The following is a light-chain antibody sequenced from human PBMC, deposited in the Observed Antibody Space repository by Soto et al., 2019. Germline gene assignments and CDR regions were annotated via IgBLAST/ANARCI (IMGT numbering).Light chain of an antibody. CDR3: MQALQTRT. CDR1: QSLLHSNGYYY. Sequence: EIVVTQSPLSLSVTPGEPASISCRSSQSLLHSNGYYYLDWYLQKPGQSPQLLIYLGSNRASGVPDRFSGSGSGTDFTLKITRVEAEDVGIYYCMQALQTRTFGQGTKVDIK. CDR2: LGS. V-gene: IGKV2-28*01. J-gene: IGKJ1*01.